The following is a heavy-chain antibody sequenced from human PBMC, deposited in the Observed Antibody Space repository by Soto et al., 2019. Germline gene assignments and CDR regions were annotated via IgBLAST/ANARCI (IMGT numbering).Heavy chain of an antibody. CDR3: ANAGYDFWSGYWEDGMDV. V-gene: IGHV3-30*18. Sequence: QVQLVESGGGVVQPGRSLRLSCAASGFTFSSYGMHWVRQAPGKGLEWVAVISYDGSNKYYADSVKGRFTISRDNSKNALYLQMSCLRAEDTAVYYCANAGYDFWSGYWEDGMDVWGQGTTVTVSS. CDR2: ISYDGSNK. CDR1: GFTFSSYG. J-gene: IGHJ6*02. D-gene: IGHD3-3*01.